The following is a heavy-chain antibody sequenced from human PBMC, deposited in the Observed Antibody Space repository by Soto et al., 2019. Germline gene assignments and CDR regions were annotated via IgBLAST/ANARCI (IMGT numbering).Heavy chain of an antibody. Sequence: QVHLVQSGAEVKKPGASVKVSCKGSGYAFTTYGITWVRQAPGQGLEWMGWISAHNGNTNYAQKLQGRVTVTRDTSTSTAYMELRSLRSDDTAVYYCARGRYGEYWGQGALVTVS. D-gene: IGHD3-10*01. CDR3: ARGRYGEY. J-gene: IGHJ4*02. CDR2: ISAHNGNT. CDR1: GYAFTTYG. V-gene: IGHV1-18*01.